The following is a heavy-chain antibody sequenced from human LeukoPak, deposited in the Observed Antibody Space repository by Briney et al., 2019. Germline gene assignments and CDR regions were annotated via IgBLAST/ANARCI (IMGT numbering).Heavy chain of an antibody. CDR3: ARTYGSGSYYVFGYMDV. CDR1: GYTFTSYG. V-gene: IGHV1-18*01. J-gene: IGHJ6*03. Sequence: ASVTVSCKASGYTFTSYGISWVRQAPGQGLEWMGWISAYNGNTNYAQKLQGRVTMTTDTSTSTAYMELRSLRSDDTAVYYCARTYGSGSYYVFGYMDVWGKGTTVTVSS. D-gene: IGHD3-10*01. CDR2: ISAYNGNT.